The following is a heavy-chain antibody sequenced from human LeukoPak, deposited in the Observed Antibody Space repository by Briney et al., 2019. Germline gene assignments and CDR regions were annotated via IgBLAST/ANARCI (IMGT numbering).Heavy chain of an antibody. CDR2: ISGSGGST. D-gene: IGHD3-10*01. Sequence: GGSLRLSCAASGFTFSSYAMSWVRQAPGKGLEWVSAISGSGGSTYYADSVKGRLTISRDNSKNTLYLQMNSLRAEDTAVYYCAKDLERITMVRGVIRGGDYWGQGTLVTVSS. J-gene: IGHJ4*02. CDR3: AKDLERITMVRGVIRGGDY. V-gene: IGHV3-23*01. CDR1: GFTFSSYA.